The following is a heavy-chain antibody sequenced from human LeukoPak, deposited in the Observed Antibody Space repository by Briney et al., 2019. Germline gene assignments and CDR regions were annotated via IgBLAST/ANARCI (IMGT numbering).Heavy chain of an antibody. CDR3: ARGEYQLPQGN. CDR1: GFTVSSNY. J-gene: IGHJ4*02. Sequence: PGGSLRLSCAASGFTVSSNYMSWVRRAPGKGLEWVSVIYSGGSTYYADSVKGRFTISRDNSKNTLYLQMNSLRAEDTAVYYCARGEYQLPQGNWGQGTLVTVSS. V-gene: IGHV3-66*02. CDR2: IYSGGST. D-gene: IGHD2-2*01.